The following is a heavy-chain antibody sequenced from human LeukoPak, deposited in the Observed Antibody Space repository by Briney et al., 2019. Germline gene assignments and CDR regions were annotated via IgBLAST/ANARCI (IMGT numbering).Heavy chain of an antibody. CDR3: ARDRRCPLCNWNEEDWFDP. J-gene: IGHJ5*02. V-gene: IGHV4-39*07. Sequence: PSETLSLTCTVSGGSISSSSYYWGWIRQPPGKGLEWIGSIYYSGSTYYNPSLKSRVTISVDTSKNQFSLKLSSVTAADTAVYYCARDRRCPLCNWNEEDWFDPWGQGTLVTVSS. D-gene: IGHD1-20*01. CDR2: IYYSGST. CDR1: GGSISSSSYY.